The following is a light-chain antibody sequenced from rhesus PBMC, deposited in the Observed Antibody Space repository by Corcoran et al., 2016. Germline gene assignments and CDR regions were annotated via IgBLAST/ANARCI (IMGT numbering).Light chain of an antibody. CDR1: QGISNY. V-gene: IGKV1S14*01. CDR3: QQNNSSPRT. Sequence: DIQMTQSPSSLSASVGDTVTITCRASQGISNYLAWYQQKPGKAPKPLIYSATNLESGVPSRFSGSGSGTDFTLTISSLRPEDFATYCCQQNNSSPRTFGQGAKVEIK. J-gene: IGKJ1*01. CDR2: SAT.